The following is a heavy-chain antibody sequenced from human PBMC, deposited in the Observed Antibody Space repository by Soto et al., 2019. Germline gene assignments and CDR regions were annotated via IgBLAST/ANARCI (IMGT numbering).Heavy chain of an antibody. Sequence: QVQLQESGPGLVKPSQTLSLTCTVSGGSISSGGYYWSWIRQHPGKGLEWIGYIYYSGSTYYNPSLNGRVTISVDTSKNQFSLKLSSVPAADTAVYYCARTGYYYEADYWGQGTLVTVSS. CDR2: IYYSGST. J-gene: IGHJ4*02. V-gene: IGHV4-31*03. D-gene: IGHD3-22*01. CDR1: GGSISSGGYY. CDR3: ARTGYYYEADY.